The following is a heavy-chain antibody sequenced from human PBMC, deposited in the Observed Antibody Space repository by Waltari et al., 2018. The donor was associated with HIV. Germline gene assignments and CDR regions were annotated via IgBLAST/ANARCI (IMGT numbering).Heavy chain of an antibody. D-gene: IGHD2-15*01. CDR2: LNHSGTT. CDR3: ARGTYRNGGGLPFDF. J-gene: IGHJ4*02. Sequence: VQLQQWGAGLLKPSETLSRTCAVYGASFKDYYWSWIRQTPGEGLEWIGELNHSGTTHYTQSLKSRVAMSLDTSKNQFSLNLTSVTAADTAMYYCARGTYRNGGGLPFDFWDQGTLVTVSS. V-gene: IGHV4-34*02. CDR1: GASFKDYY.